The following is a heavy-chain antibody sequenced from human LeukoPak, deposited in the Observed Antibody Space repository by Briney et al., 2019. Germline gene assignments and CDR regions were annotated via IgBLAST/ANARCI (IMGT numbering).Heavy chain of an antibody. CDR1: GYTFTNDY. CDR2: INPSGGST. Sequence: ASVKVSCKASGYTFTNDYMHWVRQAPGQGLEWMGIINPSGGSTNYAQRFQGRVTMTRDTSTSTVCMELSSLRSEDTAVYYCAREIPYCSSTSCPFGSWGQGTLVTVSS. V-gene: IGHV1-46*01. CDR3: AREIPYCSSTSCPFGS. J-gene: IGHJ5*02. D-gene: IGHD2-2*01.